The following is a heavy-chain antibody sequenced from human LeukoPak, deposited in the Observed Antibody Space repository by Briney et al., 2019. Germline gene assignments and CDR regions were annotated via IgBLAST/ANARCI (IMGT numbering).Heavy chain of an antibody. J-gene: IGHJ5*02. Sequence: ASVKVSCKASGYTFTSYDINWVRQATGQGLEWMGWMNPNSGNTGYAQKFQDRVIMTRDTSISTVYMELRSLRSEDTAVYFCTRGSIALPYNWFGPWGQGTRVTVSS. CDR1: GYTFTSYD. V-gene: IGHV1-8*01. CDR2: MNPNSGNT. D-gene: IGHD2-8*02. CDR3: TRGSIALPYNWFGP.